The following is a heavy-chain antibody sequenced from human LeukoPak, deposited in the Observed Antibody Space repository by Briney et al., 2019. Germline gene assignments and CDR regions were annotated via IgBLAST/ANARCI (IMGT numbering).Heavy chain of an antibody. V-gene: IGHV4-59*01. CDR2: IYYSGST. CDR1: GGSITYYY. Sequence: PSETLSLTCTVSGGSITYYYWSWIRQPPGKGLEWIGYIYYSGSTNYNPSLKSRATISVDTSKNQFSLKLSSLTAADTAVYYCARGGSHYDVFDIWGQGTMVTVSS. D-gene: IGHD1-26*01. J-gene: IGHJ3*02. CDR3: ARGGSHYDVFDI.